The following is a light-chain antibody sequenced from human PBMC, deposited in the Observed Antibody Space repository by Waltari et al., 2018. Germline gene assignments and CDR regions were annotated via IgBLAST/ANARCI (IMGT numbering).Light chain of an antibody. CDR1: TTNIGSNS. J-gene: IGLJ3*02. Sequence: QSVLTQPPSASVTPGQRVTISCSGSTTNIGSNSVHWYQQLPGAAPKLLIYRNDQPPSGFPDLFSGPRTGTSASLAISGLRSEDEADYYCAAWDDSLRGFIMFGGGTKLTVL. CDR3: AAWDDSLRGFIM. CDR2: RND. V-gene: IGLV1-47*01.